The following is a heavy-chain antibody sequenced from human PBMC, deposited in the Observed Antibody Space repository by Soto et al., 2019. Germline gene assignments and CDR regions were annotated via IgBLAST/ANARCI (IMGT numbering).Heavy chain of an antibody. D-gene: IGHD3-3*01. CDR2: ISRVSTYI. Sequence: EVQLVESGGGLVKPGGSLRLSCAASGFTFSSYSMTWVRQAPGKGPEWVSSISRVSTYIYYADSVKGRFTISRDNAKNSMYLQVNSLRVEDTAVYYCARVAGVHFWTNCDSWGQGTQVTVSS. CDR1: GFTFSSYS. CDR3: ARVAGVHFWTNCDS. J-gene: IGHJ4*02. V-gene: IGHV3-21*02.